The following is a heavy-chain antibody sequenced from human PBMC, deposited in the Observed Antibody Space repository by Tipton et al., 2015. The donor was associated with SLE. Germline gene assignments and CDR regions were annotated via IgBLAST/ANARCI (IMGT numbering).Heavy chain of an antibody. CDR1: GGSISSGGYY. J-gene: IGHJ5*02. D-gene: IGHD3-3*01. CDR2: IYYSGST. V-gene: IGHV4-61*08. Sequence: TLSLTCTVSGGSISSGGYYWSWIRQPPGKGLEWIGYIYYSGSTNYDPSLKSRVTISVDTSKNQFSLKLSSVTAADTAVYYCARRRTYYDFWSGYPGARFDPWGQGTLVTVSS. CDR3: ARRRTYYDFWSGYPGARFDP.